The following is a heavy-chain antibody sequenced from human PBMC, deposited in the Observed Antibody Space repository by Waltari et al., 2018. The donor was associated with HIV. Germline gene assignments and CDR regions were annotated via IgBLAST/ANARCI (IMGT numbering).Heavy chain of an antibody. CDR2: FNSYNGDT. Sequence: QVHLVQPGAELKKNGASGKLYCKDLGYTFTNVGINWVRQAPGQGLEWMGWFNSYNGDTKYAQKFQDRVTMTTDTSTSTAYMELRSLRSDDTAVYYCARFFPTATTTGWYLDLWGPGTLVTMSS. D-gene: IGHD4-17*01. V-gene: IGHV1-18*01. CDR3: ARFFPTATTTGWYLDL. CDR1: GYTFTNVG. J-gene: IGHJ2*01.